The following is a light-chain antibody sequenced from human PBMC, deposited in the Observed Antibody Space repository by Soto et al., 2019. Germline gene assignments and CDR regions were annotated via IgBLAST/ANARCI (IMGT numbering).Light chain of an antibody. J-gene: IGLJ3*02. CDR2: DVS. V-gene: IGLV2-11*01. CDR1: SSDVGNYNY. CDR3: CSLSGSYSWV. Sequence: QPVLTQPRSVSGSPGQSVTISCTGTSSDVGNYNYVSWYQQYPGQAPKLIIYDVSKRPSGVPDRFSGSKSGNTASLTISGLPVEDGADYYFCSLSGSYSWVFGGGTKGTGL.